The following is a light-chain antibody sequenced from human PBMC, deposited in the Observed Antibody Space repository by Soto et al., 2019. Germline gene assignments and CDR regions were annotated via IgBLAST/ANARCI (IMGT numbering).Light chain of an antibody. Sequence: DIQMTQSPSTLSASVGDRVTMTCRASQSISRLLAWYQQKPVKATKLLIYDASSLEGGVPSKFSGSASGTEFTLTISHLQPDDFATYYCQQNSNSWTFGQGTKVDVK. CDR3: QQNSNSWT. CDR2: DAS. J-gene: IGKJ1*01. CDR1: QSISRL. V-gene: IGKV1-5*01.